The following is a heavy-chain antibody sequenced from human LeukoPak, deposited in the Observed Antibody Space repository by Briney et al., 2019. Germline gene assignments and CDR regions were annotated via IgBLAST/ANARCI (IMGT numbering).Heavy chain of an antibody. V-gene: IGHV3-9*01. CDR2: ISWNSGSI. CDR1: GFTFDDYA. J-gene: IGHJ6*02. CDR3: AKEPAGYYYYGMDV. D-gene: IGHD6-19*01. Sequence: GRSLRLSCAASGFTFDDYAMHWVRQAPGKGLEWVSGISWNSGSIGYAGSVKGRFTISRDNAKNSLYLQMNSLRAEDTALYYCAKEPAGYYYYGMDVWGQGTTVTVSS.